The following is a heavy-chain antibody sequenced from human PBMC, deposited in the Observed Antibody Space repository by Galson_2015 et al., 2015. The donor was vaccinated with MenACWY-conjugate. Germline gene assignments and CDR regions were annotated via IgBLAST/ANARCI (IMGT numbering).Heavy chain of an antibody. CDR1: GGSISGTNW. D-gene: IGHD3-3*01. V-gene: IGHV4-4*02. CDR3: VANGYYTLEH. CDR2: IYHSGST. J-gene: IGHJ4*02. Sequence: ETLSLTCAVSGGSISGTNWWRWVRQPPGKGLEWIGEIYHSGSTNYNPSLKSRITISVDKSKNQFSLQLTSVTAADTAVYYCVANGYYTLEHWGQGTPVTVSS.